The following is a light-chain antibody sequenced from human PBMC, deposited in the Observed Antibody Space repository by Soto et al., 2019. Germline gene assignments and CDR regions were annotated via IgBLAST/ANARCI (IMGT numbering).Light chain of an antibody. J-gene: IGKJ1*01. V-gene: IGKV3-11*01. CDR1: ESVTNY. CDR3: QQRSDWPWT. Sequence: PWERGTLSCRASESVTNYLAWYQQKPGQAPRLLVYDVSNRATGIPARFSGGGSGTDFTLTISNLEPEDFAVYYCQQRSDWPWTFGQGTKVDIK. CDR2: DVS.